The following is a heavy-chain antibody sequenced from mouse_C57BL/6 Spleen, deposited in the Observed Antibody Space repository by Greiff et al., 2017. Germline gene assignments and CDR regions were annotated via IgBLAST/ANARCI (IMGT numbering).Heavy chain of an antibody. D-gene: IGHD2-1*01. CDR1: GYSITSGYY. Sequence: EVKLMESGPGLVKPSQSLSLTCSVTGYSITSGYYWNWIRQFPGNKLEWMGYISYDGSNNYNPSFKNRISITRDTSKNQFVLKLNSVTTEDTATYYCARVGNHYAMDYWGQGTSVTVSS. CDR2: ISYDGSN. CDR3: ARVGNHYAMDY. V-gene: IGHV3-6*01. J-gene: IGHJ4*01.